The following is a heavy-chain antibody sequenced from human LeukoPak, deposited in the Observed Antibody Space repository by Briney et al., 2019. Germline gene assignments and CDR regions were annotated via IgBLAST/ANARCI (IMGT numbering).Heavy chain of an antibody. V-gene: IGHV1-18*01. CDR3: ARWWGDCTNGVCYSHYSFDY. Sequence: GASVKVSCKASGYTFPSYGISWVRQAPGQGLEWMGGISAYNGNTNYAQKLQGRVTMTTDTSTSTAYMELRSLRSDDTAVYCCARWWGDCTNGVCYSHYSFDYWGQGTLVTVSS. CDR2: ISAYNGNT. D-gene: IGHD2-8*01. CDR1: GYTFPSYG. J-gene: IGHJ4*02.